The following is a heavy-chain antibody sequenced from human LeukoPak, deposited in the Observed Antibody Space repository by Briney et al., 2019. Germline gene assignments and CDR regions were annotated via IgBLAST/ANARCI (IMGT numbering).Heavy chain of an antibody. D-gene: IGHD5-12*01. CDR3: ARIPRGYSGYDAIDY. CDR2: ISAYNGNT. V-gene: IGHV1-18*01. J-gene: IGHJ4*02. CDR1: LYTFTSYG. Sequence: ASVKVSCKASLYTFTSYGISWVRQAPGQGLEWMGWISAYNGNTNYAQKLQGSIAMTKDTSTSIAYMEQRSLRSDDTAVYYCARIPRGYSGYDAIDYWGQGTLVTVSS.